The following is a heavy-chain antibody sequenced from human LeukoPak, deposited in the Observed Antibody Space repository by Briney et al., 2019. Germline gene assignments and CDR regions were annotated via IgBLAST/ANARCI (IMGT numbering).Heavy chain of an antibody. Sequence: PGRSLRLSCAASGFTFSNHGMHWVRQAPGKGLEWVAVIWYDGSNKYYADSVKGRFTISRDNSKNTLYLQMNSLRAEDTAVYYCAKVTRSRYFQDWGQGTLVTASS. V-gene: IGHV3-33*06. CDR3: AKVTRSRYFQD. D-gene: IGHD3-16*01. CDR2: IWYDGSNK. CDR1: GFTFSNHG. J-gene: IGHJ1*01.